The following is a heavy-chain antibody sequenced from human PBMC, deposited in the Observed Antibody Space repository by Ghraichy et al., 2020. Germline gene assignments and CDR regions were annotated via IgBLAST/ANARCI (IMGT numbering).Heavy chain of an antibody. CDR2: IYYSGST. CDR3: ATYRIAVAGSAYFDY. D-gene: IGHD6-19*01. J-gene: IGHJ4*02. Sequence: SETLSLTCTVSGGSISSGGYYWSWIRQHPGKGLEWIGYIYYSGSTYYNPSLKSRVTISVDTSKNQFSLKLSSVTAADTAVYYCATYRIAVAGSAYFDYWGQGTLVTVSS. V-gene: IGHV4-31*03. CDR1: GGSISSGGYY.